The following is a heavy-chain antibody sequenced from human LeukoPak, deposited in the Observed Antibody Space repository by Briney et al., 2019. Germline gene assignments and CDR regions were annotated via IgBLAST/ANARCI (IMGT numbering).Heavy chain of an antibody. D-gene: IGHD1-26*01. CDR1: GGSISSSTYY. Sequence: PSETLSLTCTVSGGSISSSTYYWGWIRQPPGKGLEWIGRIYYSGSTSYNPSLKSRVTLSVDTSKNQFSLKLDSVTAADTAVYHCARNASNSGTSYFDYWGQGTLITVSS. J-gene: IGHJ4*02. CDR2: IYYSGST. CDR3: ARNASNSGTSYFDY. V-gene: IGHV4-39*01.